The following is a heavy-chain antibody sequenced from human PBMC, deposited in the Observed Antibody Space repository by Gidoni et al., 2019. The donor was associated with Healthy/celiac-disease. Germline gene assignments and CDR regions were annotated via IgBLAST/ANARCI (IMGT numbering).Heavy chain of an antibody. V-gene: IGHV3-30*18. Sequence: LEWVAVISYDGSNKYYADSVKGRFTISRDNSKNTLYLQMNSLRAEDTAVYYCAKPGVVPAAIDSGSFDYWGQGTLVTVSS. CDR3: AKPGVVPAAIDSGSFDY. D-gene: IGHD2-2*02. J-gene: IGHJ4*02. CDR2: ISYDGSNK.